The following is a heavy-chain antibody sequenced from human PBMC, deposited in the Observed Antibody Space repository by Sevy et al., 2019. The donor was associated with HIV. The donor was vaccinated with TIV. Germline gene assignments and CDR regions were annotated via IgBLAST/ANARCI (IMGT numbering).Heavy chain of an antibody. V-gene: IGHV3-30*04. Sequence: GGSLRLSCAASGFTFSSYGMHWVRQAPGKGLEWVAVISYDGSNKYYADSVKGRFTISRDNSKNTLYLQMNSLRAEDAAVYYCARDGRGDYGSGSYYNGRRGWFDPWGQGTLVTVSS. D-gene: IGHD3-10*01. J-gene: IGHJ5*02. CDR3: ARDGRGDYGSGSYYNGRRGWFDP. CDR1: GFTFSSYG. CDR2: ISYDGSNK.